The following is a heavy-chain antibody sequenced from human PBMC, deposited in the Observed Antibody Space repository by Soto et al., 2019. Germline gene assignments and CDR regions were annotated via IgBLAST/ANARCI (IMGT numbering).Heavy chain of an antibody. CDR1: GFTFSTYS. J-gene: IGHJ4*02. V-gene: IGHV3-48*02. Sequence: GGSLRLSCAASGFTFSTYSMNWVRQAPGKGLEWVSYISSRSSTMYYADSVKGRFTVSRDNAKNSLYLQMNSLRDEDTAVYYCARDLCSSTSCYNFDYWGQGTLVTVSS. D-gene: IGHD2-2*02. CDR3: ARDLCSSTSCYNFDY. CDR2: ISSRSSTM.